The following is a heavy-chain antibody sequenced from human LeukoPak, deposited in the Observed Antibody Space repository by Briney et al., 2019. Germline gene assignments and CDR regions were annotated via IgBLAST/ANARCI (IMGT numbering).Heavy chain of an antibody. J-gene: IGHJ6*03. CDR3: ARHGGSLTRNYYYYMDV. D-gene: IGHD3-16*01. CDR1: GYSFSNYW. V-gene: IGHV5-51*01. Sequence: GESLKISCKGSGYSFSNYWIGWVRQMPGKGLEWMGIIYPGDSDTRYSPSFQGQVTISADKSISTAYLQWSSLKASDTAMYYCARHGGSLTRNYYYYMDVWGKGTTVTVSS. CDR2: IYPGDSDT.